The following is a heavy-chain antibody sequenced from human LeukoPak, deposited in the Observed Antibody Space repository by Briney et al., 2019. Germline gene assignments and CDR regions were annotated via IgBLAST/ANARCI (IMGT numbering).Heavy chain of an antibody. CDR2: ISYDGSNK. J-gene: IGHJ4*02. V-gene: IGHV3-30*18. Sequence: GRSLRLSCAASGFTFSSYGMHWVRQAPGKGLEWVAVISYDGSNKYYADSVKGRFTISRDNSKNTLYLQMNSLRAEDTAVYYCAKDQYGDSMFDYWGQGTLVTVSS. D-gene: IGHD4-17*01. CDR1: GFTFSSYG. CDR3: AKDQYGDSMFDY.